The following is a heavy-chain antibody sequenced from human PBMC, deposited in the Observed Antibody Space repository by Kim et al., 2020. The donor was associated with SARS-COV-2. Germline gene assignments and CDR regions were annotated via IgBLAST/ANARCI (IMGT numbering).Heavy chain of an antibody. D-gene: IGHD2-15*01. Sequence: KFQGSVTITADKSTSTAYMELSSLRSEDTAVYYCVRVGYCSGGSCPLDYWGQGTLVTVSS. CDR3: VRVGYCSGGSCPLDY. V-gene: IGHV1-69*02. J-gene: IGHJ4*02.